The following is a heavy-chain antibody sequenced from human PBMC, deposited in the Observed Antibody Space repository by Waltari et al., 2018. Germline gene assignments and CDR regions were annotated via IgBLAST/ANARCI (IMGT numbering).Heavy chain of an antibody. V-gene: IGHV4-38-2*01. CDR1: GVSISSGDH. CDR3: ARHYPGFEVGGLNY. J-gene: IGHJ4*02. D-gene: IGHD6-19*01. CDR2: IYHSGAT. Sequence: QVQLQESGPALVKPSETQSLTCAVSGVSISSGDHWGWIRPPPGKGLEWITSIYHSGATYYNPSLKSRVAILVDTSKNQFSLKLRSVTAADTAVYFCARHYPGFEVGGLNYWGQGNPVTVSS.